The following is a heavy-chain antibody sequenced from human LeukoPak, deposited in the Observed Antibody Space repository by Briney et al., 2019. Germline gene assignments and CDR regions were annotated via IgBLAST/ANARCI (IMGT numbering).Heavy chain of an antibody. J-gene: IGHJ4*02. CDR1: GGSITSSSYY. CDR2: IYYSGST. CDR3: ARQEYGGYGVY. D-gene: IGHD5-12*01. V-gene: IGHV4-39*01. Sequence: SETLSLTCTVSGGSITSSSYYWGWIRQPPGKGLEWIGNIYYSGSTYYNASLKSRITISVYTPKNQFSLKLSSVTAADTAVYYCARQEYGGYGVYWGQGTLVTVSS.